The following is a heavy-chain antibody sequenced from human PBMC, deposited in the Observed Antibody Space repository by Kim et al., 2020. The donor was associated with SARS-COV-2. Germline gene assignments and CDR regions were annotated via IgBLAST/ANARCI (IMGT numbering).Heavy chain of an antibody. D-gene: IGHD2-2*02. Sequence: GGSLRLSCAASGFTFNKYAMHWVRQAPGKGLEWVALISHDGSKKYYEDSVKGRFTISRDNSKNTQFLQMNSLRDEDTAVYYCAKDGVEKAAIGVNWFDSWGQGILVTVSS. V-gene: IGHV3-30*18. CDR1: GFTFNKYA. J-gene: IGHJ5*01. CDR3: AKDGVEKAAIGVNWFDS. CDR2: ISHDGSKK.